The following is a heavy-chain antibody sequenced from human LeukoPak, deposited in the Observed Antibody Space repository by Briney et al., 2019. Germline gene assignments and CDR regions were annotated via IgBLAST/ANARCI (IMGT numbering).Heavy chain of an antibody. CDR3: ARLYHPESSCSSTSCTDY. CDR2: INHSGST. CDR1: GGSFSGYY. Sequence: SETLSLTCAVYGGSFSGYYWSWIRQPPGKGLEWIGEINHSGSTNYNPSLKSRVTISVDTSKNQFSLKLSSVTAADTAVYYCARLYHPESSCSSTSCTDYWGQGTLVTVSS. J-gene: IGHJ4*02. V-gene: IGHV4-34*01. D-gene: IGHD2-2*01.